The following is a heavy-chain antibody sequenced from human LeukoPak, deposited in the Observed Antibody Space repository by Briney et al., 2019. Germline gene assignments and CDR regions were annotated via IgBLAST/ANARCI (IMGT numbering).Heavy chain of an antibody. D-gene: IGHD6-6*01. CDR3: ARNSDWQLVPDY. Sequence: ASVKVSCKASGYTFTSYDINWVRQATGQGLEWMGWMTPNSGNTGYAQKFQGRVTITRNTSISTAYMELSSLKAEDTAVYYCARNSDWQLVPDYWGQGTLVTVSS. CDR1: GYTFTSYD. V-gene: IGHV1-8*03. J-gene: IGHJ4*02. CDR2: MTPNSGNT.